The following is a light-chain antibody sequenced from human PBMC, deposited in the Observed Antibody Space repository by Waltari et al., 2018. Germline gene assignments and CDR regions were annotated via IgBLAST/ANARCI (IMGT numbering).Light chain of an antibody. CDR1: QSISSW. V-gene: IGKV1-5*03. J-gene: IGKJ5*01. CDR3: QHYNTYSRSIT. Sequence: QMTQSPSTLSASVGDRVTIACRASQSISSWLAWYQQKPGKAPKLLIYKASTLESGVPSRFSGSGSGTEFTLTISSLQPDDFATYYCQHYNTYSRSITFGQGTRLEIQ. CDR2: KAS.